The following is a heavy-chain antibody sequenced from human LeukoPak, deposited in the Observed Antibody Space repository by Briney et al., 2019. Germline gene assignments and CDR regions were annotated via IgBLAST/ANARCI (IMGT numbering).Heavy chain of an antibody. Sequence: SETLSLTCTVSGGSISSSSYYWGWLRQPPGMGLEWIGSIYYSGSTYYNPSLKSRVTISVDTSKNQFSLKLSSVTAADTAVYYCALIVATTRLGYYYYGMDVWGQGTTVTVSS. CDR3: ALIVATTRLGYYYYGMDV. CDR2: IYYSGST. D-gene: IGHD5-12*01. CDR1: GGSISSSSYY. V-gene: IGHV4-39*01. J-gene: IGHJ6*02.